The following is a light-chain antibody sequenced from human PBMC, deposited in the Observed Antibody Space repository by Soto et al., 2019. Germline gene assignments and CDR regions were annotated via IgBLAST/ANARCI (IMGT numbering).Light chain of an antibody. Sequence: EIVMTQSPATLSVSPGERAALSYRASQSVSSNLAWYQQKPGQAPRLLIYGASTRATGIPARFSGSGSGTEFTLTISSLQSEDFAVYYCQQYGSSYITFGQGTRLEI. CDR1: QSVSSN. J-gene: IGKJ5*01. V-gene: IGKV3-15*01. CDR2: GAS. CDR3: QQYGSSYIT.